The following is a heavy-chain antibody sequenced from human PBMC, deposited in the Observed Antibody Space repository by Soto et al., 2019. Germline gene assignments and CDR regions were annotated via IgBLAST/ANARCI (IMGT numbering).Heavy chain of an antibody. Sequence: SGPTLVNPTQTLTLTCTFSGFSLSTSGVGVGWIRQPPGKALEWLALIYWDNDKRYSPSLKMSRLTITKDTSENQVVLTMTNMDPVDTATYYCVYSPGYSYASYWGQGALVTVSS. CDR3: VYSPGYSYASY. D-gene: IGHD5-18*01. CDR2: IYWDNDK. CDR1: GFSLSTSGVG. V-gene: IGHV2-5*02. J-gene: IGHJ4*02.